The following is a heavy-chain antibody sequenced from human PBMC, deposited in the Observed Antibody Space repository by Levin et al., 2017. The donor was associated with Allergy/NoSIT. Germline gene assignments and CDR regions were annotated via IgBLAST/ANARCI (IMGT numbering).Heavy chain of an antibody. CDR1: GFTFSSYS. D-gene: IGHD3-9*01. J-gene: IGHJ2*01. Sequence: GESLKISCAASGFTFSSYSMNWVRQAPGKGLEWVSYISSSSSTIYYADSVKGRFTISRDNAKNSLYLQMNSLRAEDTAVYYCARDILTGYYHPWYFDLWGRGTLVTVSS. CDR3: ARDILTGYYHPWYFDL. CDR2: ISSSSSTI. V-gene: IGHV3-48*01.